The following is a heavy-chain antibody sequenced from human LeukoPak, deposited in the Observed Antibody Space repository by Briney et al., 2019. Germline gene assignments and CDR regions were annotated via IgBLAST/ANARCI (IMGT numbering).Heavy chain of an antibody. Sequence: GASVKVSCKASGYSFTSYGISWVRQAPGQGLEWMGWINAYNGATNHAHEFQGRVTMTTDTPTTTAYMELRSLRSDDTAVYYCARQQLGWATIRNVGYYQHYYMDVWGKGTTVTVSS. CDR3: ARQQLGWATIRNVGYYQHYYMDV. J-gene: IGHJ6*03. D-gene: IGHD6-13*01. CDR1: GYSFTSYG. V-gene: IGHV1-18*01. CDR2: INAYNGAT.